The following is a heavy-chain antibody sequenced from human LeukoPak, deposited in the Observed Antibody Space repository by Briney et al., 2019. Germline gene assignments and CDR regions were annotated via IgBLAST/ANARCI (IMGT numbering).Heavy chain of an antibody. CDR1: AYTFTDYY. V-gene: IGHV1-2*02. Sequence: GASVKVSCKASAYTFTDYYIHWVRQAPGQGLEWMGWINPKNGGTDYAQNFQGRVTMTRDTSISTAYMELSRLRSDDTAVYYCARDQNYYGSGSHYNVGYWGRGTLVTVSS. CDR3: ARDQNYYGSGSHYNVGY. CDR2: INPKNGGT. D-gene: IGHD3-10*01. J-gene: IGHJ4*02.